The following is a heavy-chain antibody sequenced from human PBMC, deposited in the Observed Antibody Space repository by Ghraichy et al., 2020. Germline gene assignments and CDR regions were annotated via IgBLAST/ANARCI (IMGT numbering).Heavy chain of an antibody. V-gene: IGHV4-31*03. Sequence: SETLSLTCTVSGGSISSGGYYWSWIRQHPGKGLEWIGYIYYSGSNYYNPSLKSRVTISVDTSKNQFSLKLRSVTAADTAVYYCARSEGLGSYYNPTQNYGMDVGGQGTTVTVSS. CDR2: IYYSGSN. D-gene: IGHD3-10*01. CDR3: ARSEGLGSYYNPTQNYGMDV. J-gene: IGHJ6*02. CDR1: GGSISSGGYY.